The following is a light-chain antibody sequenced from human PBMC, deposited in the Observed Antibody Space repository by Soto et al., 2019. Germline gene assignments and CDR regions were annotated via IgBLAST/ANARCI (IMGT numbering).Light chain of an antibody. Sequence: QSALTQPPSASGSPGQSVTISCTGTSSDVGKYDYVSWFQHHPGKAPKLIIYEVSKRPSGVPDRFSGSKSGSTASLTVSGLQTEDETDYYCNSYVASSKIFGTWTKVTLL. J-gene: IGLJ1*01. V-gene: IGLV2-8*01. CDR1: SSDVGKYDY. CDR2: EVS. CDR3: NSYVASSKI.